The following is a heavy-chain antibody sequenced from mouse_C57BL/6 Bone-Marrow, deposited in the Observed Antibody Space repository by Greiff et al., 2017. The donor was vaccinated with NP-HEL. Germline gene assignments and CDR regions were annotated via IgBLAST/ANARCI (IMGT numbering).Heavy chain of an antibody. CDR2: IDPENGDT. Sequence: VQLQQSGAELVRPGASVKLSCTASGFNIKDDYMPWVKQRPEQGLEWIGWIDPENGDTEYASKFQGKATITADTSSNTAYLQLSSLTSEDTAVYYCTTNYGSSLGPWYFDVWGTGTTVTVSS. V-gene: IGHV14-4*01. CDR1: GFNIKDDY. J-gene: IGHJ1*03. CDR3: TTNYGSSLGPWYFDV. D-gene: IGHD1-1*01.